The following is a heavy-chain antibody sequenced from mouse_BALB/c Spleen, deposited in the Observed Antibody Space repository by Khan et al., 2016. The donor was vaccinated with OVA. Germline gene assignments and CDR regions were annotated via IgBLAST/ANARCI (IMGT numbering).Heavy chain of an antibody. V-gene: IGHV5-6*01. CDR2: INSDGYYT. D-gene: IGHD4-1*01. Sequence: EVQRVESGGDLMKPGGSLKLSCAASGFTSSAYSMSWVRQTPDKRLEWVATINSDGYYTYYPDSVQGRFTISRNNAKNTLSLQMSSLKSEDTAIYYCASHLTGSFAYWGQGTLVTVSA. J-gene: IGHJ3*01. CDR1: GFTSSAYS. CDR3: ASHLTGSFAY.